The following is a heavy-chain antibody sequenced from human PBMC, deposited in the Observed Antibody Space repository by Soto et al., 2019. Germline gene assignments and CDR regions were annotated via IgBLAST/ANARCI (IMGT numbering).Heavy chain of an antibody. V-gene: IGHV1-3*01. CDR3: ARDMGFGLSDY. Sequence: QVQLVQSGAEVKKPGASVKVSCKASGYTFTSYAMHWVRQAPGQRLEWMGWINAGNGNTKYSQKFQGRVTITRDTSSSTAYMELSSLRSEDTAVYYCARDMGFGLSDYWGQGTLVTVSS. J-gene: IGHJ4*02. D-gene: IGHD3-10*01. CDR2: INAGNGNT. CDR1: GYTFTSYA.